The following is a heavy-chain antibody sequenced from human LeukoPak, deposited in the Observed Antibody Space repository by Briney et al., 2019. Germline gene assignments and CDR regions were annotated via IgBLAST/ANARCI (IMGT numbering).Heavy chain of an antibody. CDR3: ASTPYYDFWSGYYSGLDP. Sequence: SETLSLTCTVSGDSISSYYWSWLRQPPGKGLEWIGYIYYSGSTNYNPSLKSRVTVSVDTSKNQFSLKLSSVTAADTAVYYCASTPYYDFWSGYYSGLDPWGQGTLVTVSS. CDR2: IYYSGST. CDR1: GDSISSYY. V-gene: IGHV4-59*01. D-gene: IGHD3-3*01. J-gene: IGHJ5*02.